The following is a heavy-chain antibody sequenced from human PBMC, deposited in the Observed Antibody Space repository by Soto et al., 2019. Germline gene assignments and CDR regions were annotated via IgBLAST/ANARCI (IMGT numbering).Heavy chain of an antibody. V-gene: IGHV3-64*01. CDR2: ISSNGVGT. D-gene: IGHD6-6*01. Sequence: EVQLAESGGGLAQPGGSLRLSCAASGFTLSGYAMDWVRQAPGKGLEYVSGISSNGVGTYYANSVQGRFTISRDNSKNTVYIQRGSLRPEDMAVYYCARRDRPYFYYMDVWGKGTTVTVSS. CDR1: GFTLSGYA. CDR3: ARRDRPYFYYMDV. J-gene: IGHJ6*03.